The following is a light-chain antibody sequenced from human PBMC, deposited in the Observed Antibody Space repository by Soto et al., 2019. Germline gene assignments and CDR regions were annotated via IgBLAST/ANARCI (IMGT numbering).Light chain of an antibody. V-gene: IGKV3-11*01. CDR2: DAS. CDR3: QHRRNWPLT. Sequence: EIVLTQSPSTLSFSPGERATLSCRASQSVNSYLAWYQQKPGQAPRLLIYDASNRATGIPARFSGSGSGTDFTLTISSLEPEDFAVYYCQHRRNWPLTFGGGTKVEVK. J-gene: IGKJ4*01. CDR1: QSVNSY.